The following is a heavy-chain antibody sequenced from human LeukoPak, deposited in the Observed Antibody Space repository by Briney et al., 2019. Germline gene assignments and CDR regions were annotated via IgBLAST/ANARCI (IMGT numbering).Heavy chain of an antibody. Sequence: SETLSLTCTVSSGSITYYWAWIRPPPGRGLEGIGSVHYSGATYYNPSLKSRVIISLDTSKKQFFLNLTSVTAADTAIYYGVRTQELSPAYWYFDLWGRGTLVTVSS. CDR2: VHYSGAT. D-gene: IGHD1-7*01. CDR1: SGSITYY. V-gene: IGHV4-39*01. J-gene: IGHJ2*01. CDR3: VRTQELSPAYWYFDL.